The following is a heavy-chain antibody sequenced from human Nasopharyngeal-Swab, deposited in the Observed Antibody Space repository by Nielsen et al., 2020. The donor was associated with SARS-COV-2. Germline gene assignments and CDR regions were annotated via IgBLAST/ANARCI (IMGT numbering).Heavy chain of an antibody. V-gene: IGHV5-51*01. Sequence: GESLKISCKGSAYSFSNYWIGWVRQMPGKGLEWVGIIYPGDTDATYSPSFEGQVTISADKSISTAYLQWSRLKASDTAMYYCARSVRLSDFYYFDFWGQGTLVTVSS. CDR1: AYSFSNYW. D-gene: IGHD3/OR15-3a*01. CDR3: ARSVRLSDFYYFDF. CDR2: IYPGDTDA. J-gene: IGHJ4*02.